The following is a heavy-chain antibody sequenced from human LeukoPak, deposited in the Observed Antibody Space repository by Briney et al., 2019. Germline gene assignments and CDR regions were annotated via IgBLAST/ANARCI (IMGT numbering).Heavy chain of an antibody. CDR3: TRVFGNYVDYYYMDV. V-gene: IGHV3-49*04. CDR1: GFTFGEYP. D-gene: IGHD4-11*01. CDR2: IGSKAYGGTT. Sequence: PGGSLTLSCTASGFTFGEYPIAWVRQAPGTGLEWVGFIGSKAYGGTTEYAASVKGRFTISRDDSKSIAYLQVNSLKTEDTAVYYCTRVFGNYVDYYYMDVWGKGTTVTVSS. J-gene: IGHJ6*03.